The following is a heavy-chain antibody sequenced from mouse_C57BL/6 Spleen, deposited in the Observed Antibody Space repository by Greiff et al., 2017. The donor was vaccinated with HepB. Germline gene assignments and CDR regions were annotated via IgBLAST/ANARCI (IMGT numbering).Heavy chain of an antibody. D-gene: IGHD1-1*01. Sequence: QVQLQQPGAELVRPGSSVKLSCKASGYTFTSYWMHWVKQRPIQGLEWIGNIDPSDSETHYNQKFKDKATLTVDKSSSTACMQLSSLTSEDSAVYYCARPRYYGSTFYAMDYWGQGTSVTVSS. V-gene: IGHV1-52*01. CDR1: GYTFTSYW. CDR2: IDPSDSET. CDR3: ARPRYYGSTFYAMDY. J-gene: IGHJ4*01.